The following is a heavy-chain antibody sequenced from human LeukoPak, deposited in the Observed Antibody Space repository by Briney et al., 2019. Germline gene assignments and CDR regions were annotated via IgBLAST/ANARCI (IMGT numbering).Heavy chain of an antibody. J-gene: IGHJ5*02. D-gene: IGHD3-10*01. CDR2: FYSGGST. Sequence: GGSLRLSCAASGFTVSSNYMSWVRQAPGKGLEWVSVFYSGGSTYYADSVKGGFTISRDNSKNTLYLQMNSLRAEDTAVYYCARDQDGSGSYYPGWFDPWGQGTLVTVSS. CDR3: ARDQDGSGSYYPGWFDP. V-gene: IGHV3-66*01. CDR1: GFTVSSNY.